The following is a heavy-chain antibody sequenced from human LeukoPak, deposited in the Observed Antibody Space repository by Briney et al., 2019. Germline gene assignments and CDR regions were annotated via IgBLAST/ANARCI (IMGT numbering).Heavy chain of an antibody. D-gene: IGHD3-10*02. CDR1: GYTFTSYD. CDR2: VNPNSGNT. V-gene: IGHV1-8*01. J-gene: IGHJ5*02. Sequence: GASVKVSCKASGYTFTSYDINWVRQATGQGLEWMGWVNPNSGNTGYAQNFQGRVTMTRNTSISTAYMELSSLRSEDTAVYYCARGLASYASFSLGSGSSNWFDPWGQGTLVTVSS. CDR3: ARGLASYASFSLGSGSSNWFDP.